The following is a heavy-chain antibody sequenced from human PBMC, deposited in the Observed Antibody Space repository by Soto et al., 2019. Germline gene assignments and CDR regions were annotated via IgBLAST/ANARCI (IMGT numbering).Heavy chain of an antibody. D-gene: IGHD5-18*01. J-gene: IGHJ4*02. Sequence: GGSLRLSCAASGFTFSSYGMHWVRQAPGKGLEWVAVIWYDGSNKYYADSVKGRFTISRDNSKNTLYLQMNSLRAEDTAVYYCAREPLDTAMVLDYWGQGTLVTVSS. CDR1: GFTFSSYG. V-gene: IGHV3-33*01. CDR2: IWYDGSNK. CDR3: AREPLDTAMVLDY.